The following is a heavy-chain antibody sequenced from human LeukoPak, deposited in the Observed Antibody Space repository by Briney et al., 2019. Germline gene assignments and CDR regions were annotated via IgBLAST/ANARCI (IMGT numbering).Heavy chain of an antibody. CDR3: ARGWITMVPPTNWFDP. CDR2: VYYSGST. Sequence: SETLSLTCTVSGGSTSSSSYYWGWIRQPPGKGLEWIGSVYYSGSTYYNPSLQSRVTISVDTSKNQFSLKVSSVTAADTAVYYCARGWITMVPPTNWFDPWGQGTLVTVSS. D-gene: IGHD3-10*01. CDR1: GGSTSSSSYY. V-gene: IGHV4-39*07. J-gene: IGHJ5*02.